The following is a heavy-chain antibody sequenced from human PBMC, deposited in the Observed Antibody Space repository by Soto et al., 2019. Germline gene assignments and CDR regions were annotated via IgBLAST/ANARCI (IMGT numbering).Heavy chain of an antibody. Sequence: QVQLVQSGAEVKKPGSSVKVYCKASGGTFSSYAISWVRQAPGQGLEWMGGIIPLFGTATYAQKFQGRVTTTADKSTSTAYMALSSLRSEDTAVYYCARGDRERWLQPPNNPRIPPGPFDPWGQGTLVTVSS. D-gene: IGHD5-12*01. CDR1: GGTFSSYA. CDR2: IIPLFGTA. V-gene: IGHV1-69*06. J-gene: IGHJ5*02. CDR3: ARGDRERWLQPPNNPRIPPGPFDP.